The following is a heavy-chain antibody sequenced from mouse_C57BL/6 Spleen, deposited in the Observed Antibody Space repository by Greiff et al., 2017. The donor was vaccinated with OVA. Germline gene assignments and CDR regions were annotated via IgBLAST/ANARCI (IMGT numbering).Heavy chain of an antibody. J-gene: IGHJ4*01. CDR1: GYTFTSYW. CDR2: IDPSDSYT. D-gene: IGHD1-1*02. CDR3: ARYGPMDN. V-gene: IGHV1-50*01. Sequence: QVQLQQPGAELVKPGASVKLSCKASGYTFTSYWMQWVKQRPGQGLEWIGEIDPSDSYTNYNQKFKGKATLTVDTSSSKAYMQLSSLTSEDSAVYYCARYGPMDNWGQGTSVTVSS.